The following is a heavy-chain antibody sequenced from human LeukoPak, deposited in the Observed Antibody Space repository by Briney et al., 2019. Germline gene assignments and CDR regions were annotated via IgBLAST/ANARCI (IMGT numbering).Heavy chain of an antibody. Sequence: GASVKVSCKASGYTFTGYYMHWGRQAPGQGLEGMGWINSNSGGTNYAQKFQGRVTMTRDTSISTAYMELSRLRSDDTAVYYCARSPLVVPAARQDYYYYYMDVWGKGTTVTVSS. CDR1: GYTFTGYY. J-gene: IGHJ6*03. CDR2: INSNSGGT. D-gene: IGHD2-2*01. CDR3: ARSPLVVPAARQDYYYYYMDV. V-gene: IGHV1-2*02.